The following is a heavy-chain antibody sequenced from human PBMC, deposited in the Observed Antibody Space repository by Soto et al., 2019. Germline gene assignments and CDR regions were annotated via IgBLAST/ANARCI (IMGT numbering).Heavy chain of an antibody. D-gene: IGHD3-10*01. CDR1: GGSFSGYY. CDR3: SGGLLVLVGELSRRGGYYYYMDV. Sequence: QVQLQQWGAGLLKPSETLSLTCAVYGGSFSGYYWSWIRQTPGKGLEWIGEINDSGSTNHNPSLKSRVTILVDTPKDQFSLKLSPVTAAGPGGDYLSGGLLVLVGELSRRGGYYYYMDVWGKGTTVTVSS. J-gene: IGHJ6*03. V-gene: IGHV4-34*01. CDR2: INDSGST.